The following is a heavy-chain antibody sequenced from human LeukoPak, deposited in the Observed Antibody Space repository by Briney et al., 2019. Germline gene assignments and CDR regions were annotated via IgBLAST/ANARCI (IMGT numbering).Heavy chain of an antibody. V-gene: IGHV4-38-2*02. CDR3: ARHKSPLPLH. J-gene: IGHJ4*02. D-gene: IGHD3-10*01. CDR1: GYSISSGYY. CDR2: INYSGIT. Sequence: SETLSLTCTVSGYSISSGYYWGWIRQPPGKGLEWIGTINYSGITHYNPSLKSRVTMSVDASENQFSLNLNSMTAADTAVYYCARHKSPLPLHWGQGTLVTVSS.